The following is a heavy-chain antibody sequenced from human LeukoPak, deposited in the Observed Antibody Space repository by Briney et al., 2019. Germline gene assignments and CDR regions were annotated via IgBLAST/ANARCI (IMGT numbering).Heavy chain of an antibody. Sequence: GGSLRLSCAASGFTFNSYAMSWVRQAPGKGLEWVSSISGSGDITYFGDSVKGRFTISRDKSKNTLYLQMNSLRAEDTAVYYCAKDKDLTMLGYFDYWGQGTLVTVSS. J-gene: IGHJ4*02. CDR3: AKDKDLTMLGYFDY. V-gene: IGHV3-23*01. D-gene: IGHD3-10*02. CDR2: ISGSGDIT. CDR1: GFTFNSYA.